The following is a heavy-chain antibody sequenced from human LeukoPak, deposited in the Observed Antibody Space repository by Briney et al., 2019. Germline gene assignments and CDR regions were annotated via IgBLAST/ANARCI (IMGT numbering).Heavy chain of an antibody. Sequence: PGGSLRLSCAASGFTFDGSALHWVRQASGKGLEWIGRIRGKTNNYATTYAASVKGRFSISRDDSKSTAYLQMNSLKTDDSAVYYCTRREGYGMDVWGQGTTVTVSS. J-gene: IGHJ6*02. CDR1: GFTFDGSA. CDR2: IRGKTNNYAT. CDR3: TRREGYGMDV. V-gene: IGHV3-73*01.